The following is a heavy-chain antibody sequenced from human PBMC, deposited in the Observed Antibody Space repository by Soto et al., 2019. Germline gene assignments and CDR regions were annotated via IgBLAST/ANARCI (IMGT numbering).Heavy chain of an antibody. CDR1: GFAFSDYA. CDR2: VSHDGRNT. D-gene: IGHD6-19*01. CDR3: AKGERQWLVTSDFNY. J-gene: IGHJ4*02. Sequence: VQLVESGGGVVQPGRSLRLSCAASGFAFSDYAMHWVRQAPGKGLEWVAVVSHDGRNTHYADSVKGRFTISRDSSKNTDSLEMTSLRAEDTAVSYCAKGERQWLVTSDFNYWGQGALVTVSS. V-gene: IGHV3-30*18.